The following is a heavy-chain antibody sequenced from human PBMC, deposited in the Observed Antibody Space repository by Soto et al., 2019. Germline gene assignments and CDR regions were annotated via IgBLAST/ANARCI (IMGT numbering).Heavy chain of an antibody. CDR3: AREYYDFWSVTYSYYGLDV. V-gene: IGHV4-59*01. CDR1: GGSISRYY. J-gene: IGHJ6*02. CDR2: IFPSGST. Sequence: SETLSLTCTVSGGSISRYYWSWIRQAPGRGLEWIGNIFPSGSTNYNPSLKSRVAISVDTSKNQVSLKLNAVTTADTAVYYCAREYYDFWSVTYSYYGLDVWGQGTTVTVSS. D-gene: IGHD3-3*01.